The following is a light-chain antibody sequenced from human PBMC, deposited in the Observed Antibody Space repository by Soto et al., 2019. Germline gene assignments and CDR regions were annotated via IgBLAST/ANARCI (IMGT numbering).Light chain of an antibody. V-gene: IGKV3-15*01. CDR1: QSVSSN. Sequence: EIVMTQSPATLSVSPGERATLSCRACQSVSSNLAWYQQKPSQAPRLLIYRSSTRATGIPARFSGSGSGTEFILTISSLKSEDFVVYYFQQYINWPLNFGRGHKVEIK. CDR3: QQYINWPLN. CDR2: RSS. J-gene: IGKJ4*01.